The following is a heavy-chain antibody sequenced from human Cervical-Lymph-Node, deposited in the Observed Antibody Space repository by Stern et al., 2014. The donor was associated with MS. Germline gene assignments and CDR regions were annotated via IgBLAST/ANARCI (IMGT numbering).Heavy chain of an antibody. Sequence: VQLVESGGGVVQPGRSLRLSCAASGFTFNIYGMHWVRQAPGQGLEWVAVISYDGTEKYYADSVKGRFTISRDNSKNTLYLQMNSLRDEDTAVYYCARFPYSNTANIDYWGQGALVTVSS. D-gene: IGHD4-11*01. CDR1: GFTFNIYG. CDR2: ISYDGTEK. CDR3: ARFPYSNTANIDY. J-gene: IGHJ4*02. V-gene: IGHV3-30*03.